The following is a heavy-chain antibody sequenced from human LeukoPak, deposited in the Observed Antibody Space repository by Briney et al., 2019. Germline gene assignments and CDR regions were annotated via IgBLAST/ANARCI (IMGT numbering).Heavy chain of an antibody. CDR1: GFTFSSHG. CDR2: ISPSGGIT. CDR3: AKDDAWGRYKD. J-gene: IGHJ1*01. V-gene: IGHV3-23*01. D-gene: IGHD3-16*01. Sequence: GGSLRLSCAASGFTFSSHGMNWVSQAPGKGLEWVSGISPSGGITYYTDSVKGRFTISRDNSKHTVSLQMNSLRGEDTAVYYCAKDDAWGRYKDWGQGTLVTVSS.